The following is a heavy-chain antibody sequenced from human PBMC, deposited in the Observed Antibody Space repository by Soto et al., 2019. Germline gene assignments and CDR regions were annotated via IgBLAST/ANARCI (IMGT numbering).Heavy chain of an antibody. V-gene: IGHV1-18*01. CDR2: ISLYSDGT. D-gene: IGHD2-2*01. CDR1: GYTFSNYG. CDR3: ARVVPGAEAWFGP. Sequence: AAMKVSCKTSGYTFSNYGITWVRQAPGQPIAWRGWISLYSDGTNYAQKFQGRVSMTTDTSTTTAYMDLRSLRSDDTAVYYCARVVPGAEAWFGPWGQGTLVTVSS. J-gene: IGHJ5*02.